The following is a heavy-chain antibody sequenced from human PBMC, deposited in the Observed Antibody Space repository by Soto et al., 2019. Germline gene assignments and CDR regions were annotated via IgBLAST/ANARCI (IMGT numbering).Heavy chain of an antibody. CDR1: GFTFSSYA. CDR3: AVEGLRFLEWYDY. J-gene: IGHJ4*02. D-gene: IGHD3-3*01. CDR2: ISGSGGST. V-gene: IGHV3-23*01. Sequence: EVQLLESGGGLVQPGGSLRLSCAASGFTFSSYAMSWVRQAPGKGLEWVSAISGSGGSTYYADSVKGRFTISRDNSKNTLCLQMNSLRAEDTAVYYCAVEGLRFLEWYDYWGQGTLVTVSS.